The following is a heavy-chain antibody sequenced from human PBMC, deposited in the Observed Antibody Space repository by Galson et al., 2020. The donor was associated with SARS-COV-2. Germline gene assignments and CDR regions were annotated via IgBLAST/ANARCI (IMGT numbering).Heavy chain of an antibody. J-gene: IGHJ4*02. D-gene: IGHD5-18*01. Sequence: ASVKVSCKASGYTFTGYYMHWVRQAPGQGLEWMGWINPNSGGTNYAQKFQGWVTMTRDTSISTAYMELSRLRSDDTAVYYCARAGLGGYSYGSFDYWGQGTLVTVSS. CDR3: ARAGLGGYSYGSFDY. V-gene: IGHV1-2*04. CDR2: INPNSGGT. CDR1: GYTFTGYY.